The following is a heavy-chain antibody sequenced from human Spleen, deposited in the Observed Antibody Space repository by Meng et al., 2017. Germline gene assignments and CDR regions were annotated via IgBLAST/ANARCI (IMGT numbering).Heavy chain of an antibody. D-gene: IGHD6-13*01. CDR1: GYTFTSYY. Sequence: QVPLVHSGADVKKPGGAVKVSCKASGYTFTSYYMHWVRQAPGQGREWMGIINPSGGSTSYAQKFQGRVTMTRDTSTSTVYMELSSLRSEDTAVYYCARDEWDSSSWYPVFDYWGQGTLVTVSS. J-gene: IGHJ4*02. V-gene: IGHV1-46*01. CDR2: INPSGGST. CDR3: ARDEWDSSSWYPVFDY.